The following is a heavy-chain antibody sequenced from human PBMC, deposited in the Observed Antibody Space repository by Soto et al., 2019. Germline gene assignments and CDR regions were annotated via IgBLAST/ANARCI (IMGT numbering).Heavy chain of an antibody. D-gene: IGHD2-15*01. Sequence: EVQLLESGGGLVQPGGSLRLSCAASGFTFSSYAMSWVRQAPGKGLEWVSAISGSGGSTYYADSVKGRFTISRDNSKNTLYLQMNSLRAEDTAVYYCAKWDCSGGSCYPPCYYYYGMDVWGQGTTVTVSS. CDR1: GFTFSSYA. CDR3: AKWDCSGGSCYPPCYYYYGMDV. V-gene: IGHV3-23*01. J-gene: IGHJ6*02. CDR2: ISGSGGST.